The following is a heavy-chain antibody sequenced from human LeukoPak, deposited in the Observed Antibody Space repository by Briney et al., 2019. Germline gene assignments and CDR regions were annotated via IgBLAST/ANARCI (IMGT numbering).Heavy chain of an antibody. CDR3: ARDRVVVPAAFDY. V-gene: IGHV1-2*06. J-gene: IGHJ4*02. Sequence: ASVKVSCKASGYTFTNYYVHWVRQAPGQGLEWMGRINPNSGGTNYAQKFQGRVTMTRDTSISTAYMELSRLRSDDTAVYYCARDRVVVPAAFDYWGQGTLVTVSS. D-gene: IGHD2-2*01. CDR1: GYTFTNYY. CDR2: INPNSGGT.